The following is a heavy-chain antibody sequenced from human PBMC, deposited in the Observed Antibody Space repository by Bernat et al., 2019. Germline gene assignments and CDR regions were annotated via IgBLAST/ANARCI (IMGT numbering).Heavy chain of an antibody. D-gene: IGHD6-6*01. V-gene: IGHV3-21*04. J-gene: IGHJ6*02. CDR3: ARDLLYSSSAYYYGMDV. CDR1: GFTFSSYS. Sequence: EVQLVESGGGLVQPGGSLRLSCAASGFTFSSYSMNWVRQAPGKGLEWVSSISSSSSYIYYADSVKGRFTISRDNAKNSLYLQMNSLRAEDTAVYYCARDLLYSSSAYYYGMDVWGQGTTVTVSS. CDR2: ISSSSSYI.